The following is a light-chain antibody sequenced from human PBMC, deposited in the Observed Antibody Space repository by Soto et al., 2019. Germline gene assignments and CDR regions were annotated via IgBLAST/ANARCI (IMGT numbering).Light chain of an antibody. J-gene: IGKJ3*01. Sequence: DIQMTPSPYSLSAAIGHRLTIACRASQNINTYLNWYQQKPGKAPKLLIFDAASLQSGVPSRFSGGGSRTDFTLTITSLQPEDFATYYCQQTSSAPFTFGPRTKVDIK. CDR1: QNINTY. V-gene: IGKV1-39*01. CDR3: QQTSSAPFT. CDR2: DAA.